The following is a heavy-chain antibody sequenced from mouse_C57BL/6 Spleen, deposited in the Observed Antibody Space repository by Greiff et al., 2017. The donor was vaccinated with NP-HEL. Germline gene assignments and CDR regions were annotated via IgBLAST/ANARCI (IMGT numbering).Heavy chain of an antibody. CDR1: GYTFTSYW. CDR2: IYPGSGST. Sequence: QVHVKQSGAELVKPGASVKMSCKASGYTFTSYWITWVKQRPGQGLEWIGDIYPGSGSTNYNEKFKSKATLTVDTSSSTAYMQLSSLTSEDSAVYSCARREGYYTAYWGQGTLVTVSA. J-gene: IGHJ3*01. D-gene: IGHD3-1*01. V-gene: IGHV1-55*01. CDR3: ARREGYYTAY.